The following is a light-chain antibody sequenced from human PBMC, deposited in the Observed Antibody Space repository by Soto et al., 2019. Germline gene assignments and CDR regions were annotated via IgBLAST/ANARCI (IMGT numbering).Light chain of an antibody. J-gene: IGKJ5*01. CDR3: QQYNNWPPAWT. CDR2: GAS. Sequence: EIVMTQSPATLSVSPRERTTLSCRASQSVRSNLAWYQQKPGQSPRLLIYGASTRATGIPARFSGSGSGTQFTLTISSLQSEDFAVYYCQQYNNWPPAWTFGQGTRLEIK. CDR1: QSVRSN. V-gene: IGKV3-15*01.